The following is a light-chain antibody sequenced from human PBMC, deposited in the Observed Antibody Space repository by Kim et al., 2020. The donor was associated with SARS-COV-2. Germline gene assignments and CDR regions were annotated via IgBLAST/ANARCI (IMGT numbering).Light chain of an antibody. CDR3: HSRDSSDNHAYV. CDR2: GKN. CDR1: SLRSYY. V-gene: IGLV3-19*01. Sequence: SSELTQDPAVSVALGQTVRITCQGDSLRSYYATWYQQKPGQAPVLVIYGKNNRPSGIPDRFSGSSSGNIASLTITGAQAEDEADYYCHSRDSSDNHAYVFATGTKVTVL. J-gene: IGLJ1*01.